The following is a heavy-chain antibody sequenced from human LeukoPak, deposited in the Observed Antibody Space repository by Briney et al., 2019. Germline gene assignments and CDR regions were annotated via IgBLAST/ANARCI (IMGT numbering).Heavy chain of an antibody. V-gene: IGHV1-8*03. CDR1: GYTFTSYD. CDR2: MKPNSGNT. J-gene: IGHJ4*02. CDR3: ARGRGRAYGSGKEYYFDY. Sequence: ASVKVSCKASGYTFTSYDINWVRQAPGQGLEWMGWMKPNSGNTGYVQKFQGRLTITRNTSISTAYMELRSLRSEDTAVYSCARGRGRAYGSGKEYYFDYWGQGTLVTVSS. D-gene: IGHD3-10*01.